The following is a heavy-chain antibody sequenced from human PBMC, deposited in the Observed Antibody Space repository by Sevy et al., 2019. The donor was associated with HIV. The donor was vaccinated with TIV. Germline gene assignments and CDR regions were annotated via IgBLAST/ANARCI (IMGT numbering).Heavy chain of an antibody. J-gene: IGHJ4*02. CDR3: TSSVTTGSKDDY. D-gene: IGHD4-17*01. Sequence: GESLKISCTASGFTFGDYAMTWVRQAPGKGLEWVGFIGSKRYGWTRDYAASVKGRFTISTDDSKGIAYLQMNSLKTEDTAVYYCTSSVTTGSKDDYWGQETLVTVSS. CDR1: GFTFGDYA. V-gene: IGHV3-49*04. CDR2: IGSKRYGWTR.